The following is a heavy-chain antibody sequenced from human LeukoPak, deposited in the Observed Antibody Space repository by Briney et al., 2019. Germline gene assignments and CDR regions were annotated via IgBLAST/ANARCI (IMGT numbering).Heavy chain of an antibody. CDR3: AKGSGYYPEYFQH. CDR1: GFTFSNAW. D-gene: IGHD3-22*01. CDR2: ISGSGGST. Sequence: PGGSLRLSCAVSGFTFSNAWMSWVRQAPGKGLEWVSAISGSGGSTYYADSVKGRFTISRDNSKNTLYLQMNSLRAEDTAVYYCAKGSGYYPEYFQHWGQGTLVTVSS. J-gene: IGHJ1*01. V-gene: IGHV3-23*01.